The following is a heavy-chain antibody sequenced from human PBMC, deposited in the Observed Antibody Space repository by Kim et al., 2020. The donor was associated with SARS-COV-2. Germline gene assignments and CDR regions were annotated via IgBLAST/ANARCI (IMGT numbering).Heavy chain of an antibody. J-gene: IGHJ5*02. D-gene: IGHD3-10*01. CDR3: TRRMFRGNSLDP. V-gene: IGHV1-2*02. CDR2: INPKSGDT. CDR1: GYTFTNFY. Sequence: ASVKVSCKASGYTFTNFYVHWVRQAPGQGLEWMGWINPKSGDTRYAQKFQDGVTMTRDTSITTAYLDLTRLTSDDTAVYYCTRRMFRGNSLDPWGQGTLVTVSS.